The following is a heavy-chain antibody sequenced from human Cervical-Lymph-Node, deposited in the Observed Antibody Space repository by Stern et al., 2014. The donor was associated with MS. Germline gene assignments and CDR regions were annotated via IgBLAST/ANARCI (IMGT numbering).Heavy chain of an antibody. Sequence: QVQLVESGAELKKPGASVQVSCKPSGFTFTNYYIHWLRQAPGQRPEWMGRINPKNGDTNYAAKFQGRVTMTRDTSVDLVSLEVTRLRFDDTAVYYCAENMDVWGQGTTVTVSS. CDR3: AENMDV. V-gene: IGHV1-2*02. CDR1: GFTFTNYY. J-gene: IGHJ6*02. CDR2: INPKNGDT.